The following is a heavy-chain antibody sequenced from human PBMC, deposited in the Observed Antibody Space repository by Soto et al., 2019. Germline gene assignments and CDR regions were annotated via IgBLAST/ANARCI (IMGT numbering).Heavy chain of an antibody. J-gene: IGHJ1*01. CDR1: GDTFSSYA. CDR3: ATTCDSSTYYSPSCNEYFLH. D-gene: IGHD3-22*01. CDR2: INAGNGDT. V-gene: IGHV1-3*01. Sequence: ASVKVSCKAYGDTFSSYAVHWVRQAPGQRPEWMGWINAGNGDTRYSQKFQGRFTLTRDTSASTVYMDLSSLRSEDTAVYYCATTCDSSTYYSPSCNEYFLHWGQGTLVTVSS.